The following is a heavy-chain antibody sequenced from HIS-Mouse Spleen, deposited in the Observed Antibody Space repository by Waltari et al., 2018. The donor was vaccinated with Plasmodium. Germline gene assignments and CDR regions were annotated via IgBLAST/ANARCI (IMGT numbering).Heavy chain of an antibody. D-gene: IGHD3-3*01. Sequence: QVQLQQRGAGLLKPSETLSPTCAVYGGSFRGYSWSSIRPPPGKGLGWIGEINNSGSTNYNPSLKSRVTISVDTSKNQFSLKLSSVTAADTAVYYCARVTSSGVYWYFDLWGRGTLVTVSS. CDR2: INNSGST. CDR1: GGSFRGYS. CDR3: ARVTSSGVYWYFDL. J-gene: IGHJ2*01. V-gene: IGHV4-34*01.